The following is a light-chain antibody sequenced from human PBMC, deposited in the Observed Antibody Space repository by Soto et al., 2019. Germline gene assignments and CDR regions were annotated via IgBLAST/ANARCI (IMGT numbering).Light chain of an antibody. J-gene: IGKJ5*01. CDR3: QQRSNWPLIT. CDR1: QSIRNY. Sequence: DIQMTQSPSSLSASVGDRVTITCRASQSIRNYFNWYQQKPGKAPKVLIFAASSLQSGVPSRFSGSGSGTDFTLTINSLEPEDFAVYYCQQRSNWPLITFGQGTRLEIK. CDR2: AAS. V-gene: IGKV1-39*01.